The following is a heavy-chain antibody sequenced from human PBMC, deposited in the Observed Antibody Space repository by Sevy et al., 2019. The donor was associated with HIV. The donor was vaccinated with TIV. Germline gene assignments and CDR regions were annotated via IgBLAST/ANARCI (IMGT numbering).Heavy chain of an antibody. D-gene: IGHD3-10*01. CDR3: ARLQYYGSGSEEGD. Sequence: SETLSLTCTVSGGSISSSTYYWGWIRQAPGKGLEWIASIYYSGSTYYNPSLKSRVTISVDTSKNQFSLKLSSVTAADTAVYYSARLQYYGSGSEEGDWGQGTLVTVSS. J-gene: IGHJ4*02. V-gene: IGHV4-39*01. CDR1: GGSISSSTYY. CDR2: IYYSGST.